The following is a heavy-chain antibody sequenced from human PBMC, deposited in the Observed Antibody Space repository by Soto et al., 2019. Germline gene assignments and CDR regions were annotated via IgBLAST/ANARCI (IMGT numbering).Heavy chain of an antibody. V-gene: IGHV4-59*01. CDR1: GVSISSYY. J-gene: IGHJ6*02. CDR3: ARIDFWSTYPLPRFCGMDV. Sequence: SETLSLTCTVSGVSISSYYWSWIRQPPGKGLEWIGYIYYSGSTNYNPSLKTRVTMSVDTSKNQFSLKLSSVTAADTAVYYCARIDFWSTYPLPRFCGMDVWGQGTTVTVSS. D-gene: IGHD3-3*01. CDR2: IYYSGST.